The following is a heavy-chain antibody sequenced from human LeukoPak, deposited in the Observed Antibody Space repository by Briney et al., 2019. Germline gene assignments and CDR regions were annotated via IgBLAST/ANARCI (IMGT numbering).Heavy chain of an antibody. D-gene: IGHD3-22*01. V-gene: IGHV1-46*01. CDR1: GYTFTSYF. J-gene: IGHJ4*02. Sequence: ASVKVSCKASGYTFTSYFMYWVRQAPGQGLEWMGIINPSGGSTSYAQKFQGSVTMTRDTSTSTVYMELSSLRSEDTAVYYCARAYYYDSSDYYPGGDYWGQGTLVTVSS. CDR3: ARAYYYDSSDYYPGGDY. CDR2: INPSGGST.